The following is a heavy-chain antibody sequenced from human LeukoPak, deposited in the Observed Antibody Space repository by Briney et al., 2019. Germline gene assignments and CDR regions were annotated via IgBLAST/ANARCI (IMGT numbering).Heavy chain of an antibody. V-gene: IGHV4-4*07. CDR1: GVSLSTYS. J-gene: IGHJ4*02. D-gene: IGHD3-22*01. Sequence: SETLSHTCFVSGVSLSTYSWTSVRQPAGKGLEGIGRIYTSGSTNYNPSLKSRVTMSVDTSKNQFSLKLSCVTGADTVVYYCAREEGSSGYYRYWGEGTLVTVSS. CDR3: AREEGSSGYYRY. CDR2: IYTSGST.